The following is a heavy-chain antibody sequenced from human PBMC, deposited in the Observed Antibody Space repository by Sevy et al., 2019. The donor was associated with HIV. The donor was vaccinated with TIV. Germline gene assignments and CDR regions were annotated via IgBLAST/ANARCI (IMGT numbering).Heavy chain of an antibody. Sequence: GGSLRLSCEASGFTFSSNAMSWVRQAPGKGLEGGSGISGGGGDTFYADSVKGRFTISRDNSKNTLFLQINSLRAEDTALYYCVKGARYTIPNDAFDIWGQGTMVTVSS. CDR1: GFTFSSNA. J-gene: IGHJ3*02. V-gene: IGHV3-23*01. CDR3: VKGARYTIPNDAFDI. D-gene: IGHD2-2*02. CDR2: ISGGGGDT.